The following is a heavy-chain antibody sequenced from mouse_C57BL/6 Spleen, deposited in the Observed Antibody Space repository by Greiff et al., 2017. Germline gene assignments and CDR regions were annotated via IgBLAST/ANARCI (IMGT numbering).Heavy chain of an antibody. J-gene: IGHJ2*01. CDR1: GFTFSSYA. Sequence: EVMLVESGGGLVKPGGSLKLSCAASGFTFSSYAMSWVRQTPEQRLEWVATISAGGSYTYYPANVQGRFTTSRDNAKNNQYLRMSHLKSENTAMYYSARDRNGYDPDYWGQGTTLTVSS. D-gene: IGHD2-2*01. CDR3: ARDRNGYDPDY. V-gene: IGHV5-4*01. CDR2: ISAGGSYT.